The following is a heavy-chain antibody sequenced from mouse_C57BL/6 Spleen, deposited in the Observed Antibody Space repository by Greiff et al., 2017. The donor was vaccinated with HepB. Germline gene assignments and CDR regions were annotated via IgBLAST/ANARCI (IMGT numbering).Heavy chain of an antibody. CDR3: ARGDGNYVDAMDY. J-gene: IGHJ4*01. V-gene: IGHV1-61*01. CDR2: IYPSDSET. Sequence: QVQLQQPGAELVRPGSSVKLSCKASGYTFTSYWMDWVKQRPGQGLEWIGIIYPSDSETHYNQKFKDKATLTVDKSSSTAYMQLSSLTSEDSAVYYCARGDGNYVDAMDYWGQGTSVTVSS. D-gene: IGHD2-1*01. CDR1: GYTFTSYW.